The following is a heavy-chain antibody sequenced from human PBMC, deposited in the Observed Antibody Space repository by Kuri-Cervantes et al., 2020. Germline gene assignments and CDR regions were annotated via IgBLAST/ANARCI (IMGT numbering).Heavy chain of an antibody. V-gene: IGHV5-51*01. D-gene: IGHD4-17*01. CDR1: GYSFTSYW. J-gene: IGHJ1*01. CDR3: ARGAYGDYMEQKYFQH. Sequence: GESLKISCKGSGYSFTSYWIGWVRQMPGKGLEWMGIIYPGDSDTRYSPSFQGQVTISADKSISTAYLQCSSLKASDTAMYYCARGAYGDYMEQKYFQHWGQGTLVTVSS. CDR2: IYPGDSDT.